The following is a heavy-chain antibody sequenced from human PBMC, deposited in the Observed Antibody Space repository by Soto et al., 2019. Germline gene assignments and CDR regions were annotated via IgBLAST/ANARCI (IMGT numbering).Heavy chain of an antibody. Sequence: LVSPTQTLTLTWIFSGFSLSTYGVRVTLCAQPPGETLEWLALIHWNDDKRYSPYLKSRLTITKDTSKNQVVLTLTNLDPLDTGTYFCAHTKDSSGFLTSWGQGILVTVSS. CDR3: AHTKDSSGFLTS. V-gene: IGHV2-5*01. CDR2: IHWNDDK. CDR1: GFSLSTYGVR. D-gene: IGHD3-22*01. J-gene: IGHJ5*02.